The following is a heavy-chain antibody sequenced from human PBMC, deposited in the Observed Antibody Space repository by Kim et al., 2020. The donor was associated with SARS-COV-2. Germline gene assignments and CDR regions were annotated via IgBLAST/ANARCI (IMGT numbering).Heavy chain of an antibody. J-gene: IGHJ6*02. Sequence: ASVKVSCKASGYTFTSYYMHWVRQAPGQGLEWMGIINPSGGSTSYAQKFQGRVTMTRDTSTSTVYMELSSLRSEDTAVYYCASQITMVRGGYGMDVWGQGTTVTVSS. V-gene: IGHV1-46*01. CDR3: ASQITMVRGGYGMDV. CDR2: INPSGGST. CDR1: GYTFTSYY. D-gene: IGHD3-10*01.